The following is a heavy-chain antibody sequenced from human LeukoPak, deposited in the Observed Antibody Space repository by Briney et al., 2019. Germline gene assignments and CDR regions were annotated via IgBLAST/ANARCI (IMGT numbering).Heavy chain of an antibody. CDR1: GYTFTSYG. D-gene: IGHD2-21*02. V-gene: IGHV1-18*01. CDR2: ISAYNGNT. CDR3: ARDRVVVTAYYGMDV. J-gene: IGHJ6*02. Sequence: GASVKVSCKASGYTFTSYGISWVRQAPGQGLEWMGWISAYNGNTNYAQKLQGRVTMTTDTSTSTAYMELRSLRSDDTAVYYCARDRVVVTAYYGMDVWGQGTTVTVSS.